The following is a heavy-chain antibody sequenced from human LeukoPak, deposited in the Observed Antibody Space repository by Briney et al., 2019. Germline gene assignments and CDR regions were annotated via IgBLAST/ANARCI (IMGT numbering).Heavy chain of an antibody. CDR1: GITFSSFR. V-gene: IGHV3-33*01. CDR3: ARDSPLTAGPFDP. D-gene: IGHD1-14*01. Sequence: GGSLRLSCVASGITFSSFRMHWVRQAPGKGLEWVAFIWYDGSNEYYADSVKGRFTISRDNSKNTLYLQMNSLRAEDTAVYYCARDSPLTAGPFDPWGQGTLVTVSS. J-gene: IGHJ5*02. CDR2: IWYDGSNE.